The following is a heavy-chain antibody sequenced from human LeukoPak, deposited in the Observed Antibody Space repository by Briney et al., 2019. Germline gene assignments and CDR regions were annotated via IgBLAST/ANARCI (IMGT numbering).Heavy chain of an antibody. CDR2: ISSSSSYI. CDR3: AKDRSYYGSGSWFDP. D-gene: IGHD3-10*01. V-gene: IGHV3-21*04. J-gene: IGHJ5*02. CDR1: GFTFSSYS. Sequence: AGGSLRLSCAASGFTFSSYSMNWVRQAPGKGLEWVSSISSSSSYIYYADPVKGRFTISRDNSKNTLYLQMNSLRAEDTAVYYCAKDRSYYGSGSWFDPWGQGTLVTVSS.